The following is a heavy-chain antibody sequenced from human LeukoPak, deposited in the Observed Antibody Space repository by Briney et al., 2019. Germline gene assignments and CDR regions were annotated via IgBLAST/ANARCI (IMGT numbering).Heavy chain of an antibody. CDR1: GFTFSGYW. CDR2: IKPDGSEK. V-gene: IGHV3-7*03. CDR3: ARGGNLPGARLVD. Sequence: GGSLRLSCAASGFTFSGYWMSWVHQAPGKGLEWVANIKPDGSEKYYVDSVKGRFTISRDNAKNSLYLQMNSLRVDDTAVYYCARGGNLPGARLVDWGQGTLVTVSS. J-gene: IGHJ4*02. D-gene: IGHD1-26*01.